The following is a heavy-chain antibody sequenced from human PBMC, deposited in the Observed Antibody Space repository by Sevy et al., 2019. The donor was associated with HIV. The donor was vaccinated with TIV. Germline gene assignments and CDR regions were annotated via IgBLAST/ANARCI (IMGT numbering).Heavy chain of an antibody. CDR1: GFTFSSYA. J-gene: IGHJ6*02. D-gene: IGHD3-10*01. V-gene: IGHV3-23*01. Sequence: GGSLRLSCAASGFTFSSYAMSWVRQAPGKGLEWVSCIIGSGGRTYYAESVKGQFTISRDNAKNTLYLQMNNLRAEDTAVYYCAKVYYYDSGTVIPRGMDVWGQGTTVTVSS. CDR3: AKVYYYDSGTVIPRGMDV. CDR2: IIGSGGRT.